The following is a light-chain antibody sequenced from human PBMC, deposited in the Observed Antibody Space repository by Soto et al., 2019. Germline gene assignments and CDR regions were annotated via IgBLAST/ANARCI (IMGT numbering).Light chain of an antibody. J-gene: IGLJ3*02. V-gene: IGLV1-36*01. CDR1: SSNIGNNA. CDR2: YDD. Sequence: QSVLTQPPSVSEAPRQRVTISCSGGSSNIGNNAVNWYQQVPGKAPKLLIYYDDLLPSGVSERFSGSKSGTSASLAISGLQSEDEADYYCAAWDDSLNGWVFGGGTKLTVL. CDR3: AAWDDSLNGWV.